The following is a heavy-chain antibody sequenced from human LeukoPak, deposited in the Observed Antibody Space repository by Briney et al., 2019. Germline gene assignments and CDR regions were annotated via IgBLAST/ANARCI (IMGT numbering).Heavy chain of an antibody. CDR3: ARSTGELLEGY. CDR2: ISTYNGNT. CDR1: GYTFPSYG. Sequence: ASVQVSCKASGYTFPSYGISGVRQAPGQGLEWMGWISTYNGNTNYVQKLQGRVTMTTDTSTTTAYMELRSLRSDDTAVYYCARSTGELLEGYWGQGTLVTVSS. V-gene: IGHV1-18*04. J-gene: IGHJ4*02. D-gene: IGHD3-10*01.